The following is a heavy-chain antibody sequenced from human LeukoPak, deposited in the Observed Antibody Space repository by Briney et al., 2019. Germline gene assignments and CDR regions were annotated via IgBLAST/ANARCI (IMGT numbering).Heavy chain of an antibody. D-gene: IGHD6-19*01. CDR2: ISAYNGNT. CDR1: GYTFTSYG. CDR3: ARDIWDSSGWYVPFDY. Sequence: ASVKVSCKASGYTFTSYGISWVRQAPGQGLEWMGWISAYNGNTNYAQKLQGRVTMTTDTSTSTAYMELRSLRSGDTAVYYCARDIWDSSGWYVPFDYWGQGTLVTVSS. J-gene: IGHJ4*02. V-gene: IGHV1-18*04.